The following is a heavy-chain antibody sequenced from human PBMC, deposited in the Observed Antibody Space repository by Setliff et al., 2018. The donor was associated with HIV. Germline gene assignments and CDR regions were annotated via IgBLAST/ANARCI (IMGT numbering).Heavy chain of an antibody. J-gene: IGHJ4*02. CDR1: GFTFSNAW. V-gene: IGHV3-15*01. Sequence: PGGSLRLSCAASGFTFSNAWMSWVRQAPGKGLEWVGRIKSKTDGGTTDYAAPVKGRFTISRDDSKNTLYLQMNSLKTEDTAVYYCTADVMTTVTTKYLNYWGQGTLVTVSS. D-gene: IGHD4-4*01. CDR3: TADVMTTVTTKYLNY. CDR2: IKSKTDGGTT.